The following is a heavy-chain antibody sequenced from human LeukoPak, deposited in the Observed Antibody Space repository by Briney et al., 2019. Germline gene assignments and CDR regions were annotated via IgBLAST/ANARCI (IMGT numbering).Heavy chain of an antibody. J-gene: IGHJ4*02. CDR3: ARATDTGGQFWIDY. Sequence: SETLSLTCTVSGGSISSYYWSWIRQPPGKGLAWIGYIYYSGSTNYNPSLKSRVIISVDTSKNQFSLKLSSVTAADTAVYYCARATDTGGQFWIDYWGQGILVTVS. CDR1: GGSISSYY. V-gene: IGHV4-59*01. CDR2: IYYSGST. D-gene: IGHD3-3*02.